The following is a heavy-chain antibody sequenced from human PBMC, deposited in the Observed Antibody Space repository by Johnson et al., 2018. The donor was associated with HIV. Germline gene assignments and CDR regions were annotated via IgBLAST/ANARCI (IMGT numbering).Heavy chain of an antibody. CDR3: ARDAQEWELGGDGAFDI. Sequence: VQLVESGGGLVKPGGSLRLSCAASGFTFSNAWMSWVRQAPGKGLEWVGRIKSKTDGGTTDYAAPVKGRFTISRDNSKNTRYLQMNSLRAEETTVYYCARDAQEWELGGDGAFDIWGQGTMVTVSS. D-gene: IGHD1-26*01. J-gene: IGHJ3*02. V-gene: IGHV3-15*01. CDR1: GFTFSNAW. CDR2: IKSKTDGGTT.